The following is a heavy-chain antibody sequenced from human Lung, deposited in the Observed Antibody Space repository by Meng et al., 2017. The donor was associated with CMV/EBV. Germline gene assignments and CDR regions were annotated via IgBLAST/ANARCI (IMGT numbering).Heavy chain of an antibody. D-gene: IGHD2-2*01. J-gene: IGHJ3*02. CDR3: ARDHKFRVGIVVVPAFDI. Sequence: SXTLSLTCTVSGGSISSSNYYWGWIRQPPGKGLEWIGRMLSTGSTYYNPSLKSRVTISLDTSKNQFSLKLNSVTAADTAVYFCARDHKFRVGIVVVPAFDIWGHGTMVTVSS. CDR1: GGSISSSNYY. V-gene: IGHV4-39*07. CDR2: MLSTGST.